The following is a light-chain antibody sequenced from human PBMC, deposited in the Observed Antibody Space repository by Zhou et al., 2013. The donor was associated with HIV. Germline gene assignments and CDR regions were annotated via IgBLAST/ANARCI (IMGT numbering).Light chain of an antibody. CDR2: DVS. CDR3: SSYTSSSTXVV. Sequence: QSALTQPASVSGSPGQSITISCTGTSSDVGGYNYVSWYQQHPGKAPKLMIYDVSNRPSGVSNRFSGSKSGNTASLTISGLQAEDEADYYCSSYTSSSTXVVFGGGTKLTVL. J-gene: IGLJ3*02. V-gene: IGLV2-14*03. CDR1: SSDVGGYNY.